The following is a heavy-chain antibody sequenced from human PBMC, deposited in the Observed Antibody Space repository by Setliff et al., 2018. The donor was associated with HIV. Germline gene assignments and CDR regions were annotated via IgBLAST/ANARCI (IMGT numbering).Heavy chain of an antibody. D-gene: IGHD1-7*01. Sequence: SETLSLTCDVSIYSINSVHSWGWIRQPPGKGLEWIGTMHHSGNTHYKSTLKGRVTVSLDKSKNQLSLKLRSVTAADTAVYYCARDGTRQMWGSDYFHYYYIEFWDKGTTVTVSS. CDR2: MHHSGNT. J-gene: IGHJ6*03. CDR1: IYSINSVHS. V-gene: IGHV4-38-2*02. CDR3: ARDGTRQMWGSDYFHYYYIEF.